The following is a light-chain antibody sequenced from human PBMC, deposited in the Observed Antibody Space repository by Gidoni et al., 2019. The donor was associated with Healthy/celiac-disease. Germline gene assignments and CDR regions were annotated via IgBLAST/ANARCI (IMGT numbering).Light chain of an antibody. V-gene: IGKV1-5*01. CDR1: QSISNW. Sequence: DIQMTQSPSTLSASVGDRVTITCRASQSISNWLAWYQQKPGKAPKLLIYDASSLESGVPSRFSGSGSGTEFTLTISSLQPDDFATYYCHQYNSYFGQGTKVEIK. J-gene: IGKJ1*01. CDR2: DAS. CDR3: HQYNSY.